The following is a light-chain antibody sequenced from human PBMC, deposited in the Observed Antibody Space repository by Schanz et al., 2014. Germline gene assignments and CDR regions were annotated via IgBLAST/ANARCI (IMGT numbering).Light chain of an antibody. V-gene: IGLV2-14*03. CDR2: DVS. CDR1: SSDVGGYNY. CDR3: SSYTRGTTLVV. Sequence: QSALTQPPSVSGSPGQSVTISCTGTSSDVGGYNYVSWYQQHPGKAPKVMIYDVSYRPSGVSNRFSGSKSGNTASLTISGLQSEDEADYYCSSYTRGTTLVVFGGGTKLTVL. J-gene: IGLJ2*01.